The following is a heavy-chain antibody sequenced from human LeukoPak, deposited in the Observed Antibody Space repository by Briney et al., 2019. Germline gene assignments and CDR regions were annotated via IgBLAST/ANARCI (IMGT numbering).Heavy chain of an antibody. CDR1: GYTFTSYY. D-gene: IGHD3-9*01. Sequence: ASVKVSCKASGYTFTSYYMHWVRQAPGQGLEWMGIINPSGGSTSYAQKFQGRVTMTRDTSTSTVYMELSSLRSEDTAVYYCARGYDILTGYYPASNWFDPGAREPWSPSPQ. CDR2: INPSGGST. J-gene: IGHJ5*02. V-gene: IGHV1-46*01. CDR3: ARGYDILTGYYPASNWFDP.